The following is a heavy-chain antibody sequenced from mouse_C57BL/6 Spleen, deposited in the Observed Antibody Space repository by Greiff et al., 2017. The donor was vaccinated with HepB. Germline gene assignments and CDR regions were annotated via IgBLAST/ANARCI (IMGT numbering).Heavy chain of an antibody. CDR1: GYTFTSYW. CDR2: IDPNSGGT. J-gene: IGHJ4*01. Sequence: VQLQQSGAELVKPGASVKLSCKASGYTFTSYWMHWVKQRPGRGLEWSGRIDPNSGGTKYNEKFKSKATLTVDKPSSSAYMQLSSLTSEDSAVYDCARWGAMDYWGQGTSVTVSS. CDR3: ARWGAMDY. V-gene: IGHV1-72*01.